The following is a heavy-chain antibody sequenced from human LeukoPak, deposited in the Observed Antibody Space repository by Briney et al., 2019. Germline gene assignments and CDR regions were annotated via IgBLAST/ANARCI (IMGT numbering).Heavy chain of an antibody. CDR2: ISGSGGST. CDR1: GFTFSNYA. Sequence: PGGSLRLSCAVSGFTFSNYAMSWVRQAPGKGLEWVSAISGSGGSTYYADSVKGRFTISRDNSRNTLYLQMHDLGAGDTAIYYCMTDNKVVRGRSLMDVWGKGTTVTVSS. V-gene: IGHV3-23*01. CDR3: MTDNKVVRGRSLMDV. J-gene: IGHJ6*03. D-gene: IGHD3-10*01.